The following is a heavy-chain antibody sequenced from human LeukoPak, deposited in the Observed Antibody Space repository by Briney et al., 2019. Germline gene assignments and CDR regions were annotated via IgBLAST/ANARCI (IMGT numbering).Heavy chain of an antibody. CDR1: GFTFDDYA. J-gene: IGHJ1*01. D-gene: IGHD6-19*01. Sequence: GGSLRLSCAASGFTFDDYAMHWVRQTPGKGLEWVSGITWNSASIGYADSVKGRFTISRDNAKNSLYLQMNSLRAEDTAVYYCAKPASVAGTEWDPFQHWGQGTLVTVSS. CDR3: AKPASVAGTEWDPFQH. V-gene: IGHV3-9*01. CDR2: ITWNSASI.